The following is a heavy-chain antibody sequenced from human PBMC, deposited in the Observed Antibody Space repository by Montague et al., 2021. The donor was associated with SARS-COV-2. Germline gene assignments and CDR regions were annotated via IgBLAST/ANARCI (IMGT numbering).Heavy chain of an antibody. CDR3: ARRTYDILTGYDYGMDV. V-gene: IGHV2-70*11. J-gene: IGHJ6*02. CDR1: GFSLSTSGMC. D-gene: IGHD3-9*01. CDR2: IDWDDDK. Sequence: PALVKPTQTLTLTCTFSGFSLSTSGMCVSWIRQPPGKALEWLARIDWDDDKCYSTSLKTRHTISKDTSKNQVVLTMTNMDLVDTATYYCARRTYDILTGYDYGMDVWGQGTTVTVSS.